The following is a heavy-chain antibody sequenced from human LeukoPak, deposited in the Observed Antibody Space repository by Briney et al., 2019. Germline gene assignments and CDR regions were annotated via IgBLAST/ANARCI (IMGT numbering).Heavy chain of an antibody. V-gene: IGHV4-4*09. D-gene: IGHD5-18*01. CDR1: GGSISSYY. Sequence: PWETLSLTCTVSGGSISSYYWGWIRQPPGRGLEWIRYINTSGSTNYNPSLKSRVTISVDTSKNLCSLKLNSVTAADTAVYYCTRGGYSYGTDYWGQGTLVTVSS. CDR3: TRGGYSYGTDY. J-gene: IGHJ4*02. CDR2: INTSGST.